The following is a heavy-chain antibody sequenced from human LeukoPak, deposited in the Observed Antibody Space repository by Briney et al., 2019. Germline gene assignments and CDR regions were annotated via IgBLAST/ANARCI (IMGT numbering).Heavy chain of an antibody. D-gene: IGHD5-12*01. J-gene: IGHJ4*02. CDR3: ARGKDIVATSYFDY. V-gene: IGHV3-30-3*01. CDR2: ISYDGSNK. CDR1: GFTFFSYA. Sequence: GGSLRLSCAASGFTFFSYAMHWVRQAPGKGLEWVAVISYDGSNKYYADSVKGRFTISRDNSKNTLYLQMNSLRAEDTAVYYCARGKDIVATSYFDYWGQGTLVTVSS.